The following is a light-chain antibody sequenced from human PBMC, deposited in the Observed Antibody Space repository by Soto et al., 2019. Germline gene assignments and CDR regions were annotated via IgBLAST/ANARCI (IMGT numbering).Light chain of an antibody. V-gene: IGKV3-20*01. CDR2: GAS. CDR1: QSVSSNY. Sequence: EIVLTQSPGTLSSSPGERATLSCRASQSVSSNYLAWYQQKPGQAPRLLIYGASSRATGIPDRFSGSGSGTDFTLTISRLEPEDFAVYYCQQYGSSPRTFGQGTKVEIK. CDR3: QQYGSSPRT. J-gene: IGKJ1*01.